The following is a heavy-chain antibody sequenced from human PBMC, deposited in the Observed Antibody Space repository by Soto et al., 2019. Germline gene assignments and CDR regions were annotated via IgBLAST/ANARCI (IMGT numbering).Heavy chain of an antibody. CDR1: CGSISSGVYY. D-gene: IGHD3-10*01. CDR3: ARGFGVATTHY. V-gene: IGHV4-31*03. J-gene: IGHJ4*02. Sequence: SETLSLTCPVSCGSISSGVYYWSWIRQHPGKGLDWIGYIYYSGSTYYNPSLKSRVTISVDTSKNQFSLKLSSVTAADTAVYYCARGFGVATTHYWGQGTMVTVSS. CDR2: IYYSGST.